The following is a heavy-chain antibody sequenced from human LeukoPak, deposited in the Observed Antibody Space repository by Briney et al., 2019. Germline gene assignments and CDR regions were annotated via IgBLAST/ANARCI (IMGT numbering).Heavy chain of an antibody. Sequence: GGSLRLSCAASGFTFSSYSMNWVRPAPGKGLEWVSSISSSSSYIYYADSVKGRFTISRDNAKNSLYLQMNSLRAEDTAVYYCAREVIAVAGSRFDYWGQGTLVTVSS. J-gene: IGHJ4*02. CDR3: AREVIAVAGSRFDY. D-gene: IGHD6-19*01. CDR2: ISSSSSYI. CDR1: GFTFSSYS. V-gene: IGHV3-21*01.